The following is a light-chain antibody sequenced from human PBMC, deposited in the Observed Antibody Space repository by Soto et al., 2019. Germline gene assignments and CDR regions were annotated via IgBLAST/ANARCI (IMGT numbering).Light chain of an antibody. Sequence: DIQVTQSPSSLSASVGDRVTITCRASQTISRFVNWYQQKPGKAPKVLISTASTLQSGVPSRFSGSGSGTDFTLTISSLQPEDFGTYYCQQSFDAPITFGQGTRLEIK. CDR1: QTISRF. J-gene: IGKJ5*01. CDR3: QQSFDAPIT. CDR2: TAS. V-gene: IGKV1-39*01.